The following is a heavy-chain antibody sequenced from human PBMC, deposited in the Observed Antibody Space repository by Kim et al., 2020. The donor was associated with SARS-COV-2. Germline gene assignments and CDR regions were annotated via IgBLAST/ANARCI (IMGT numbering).Heavy chain of an antibody. D-gene: IGHD3-10*02. J-gene: IGHJ4*02. CDR2: T. V-gene: IGHV3-11*06. CDR3: ARENKYVPPDY. Sequence: TNYADPVRGRFTISRDNAKNSLSLQMSSLRAEDTAVYYCARENKYVPPDYWGQGTLVTVSS.